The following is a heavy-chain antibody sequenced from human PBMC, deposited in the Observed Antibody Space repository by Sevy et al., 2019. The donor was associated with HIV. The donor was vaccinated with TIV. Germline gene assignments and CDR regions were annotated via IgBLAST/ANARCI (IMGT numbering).Heavy chain of an antibody. CDR2: ISSSSSYI. CDR1: GFTFSSYS. V-gene: IGHV3-21*01. D-gene: IGHD6-13*01. J-gene: IGHJ3*02. Sequence: GGSLRLSCAASGFTFSSYSMNWVRQAPGKGLEWVSSISSSSSYINYAHSVKGRFTISRDNAKNSLYLQMNSLRAEDTAVYYCARGESSPNSAFDIWGQGTMVTVSS. CDR3: ARGESSPNSAFDI.